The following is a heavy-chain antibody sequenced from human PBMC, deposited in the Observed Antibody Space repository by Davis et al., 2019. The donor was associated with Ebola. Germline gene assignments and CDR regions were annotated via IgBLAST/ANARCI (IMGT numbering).Heavy chain of an antibody. Sequence: SETLSLTCTVSGGSISSGGYYWSWIRQHPGKGLEWIGYIYYSGSTNYNPSLKSRVTISVDKSKNQFSLKLSSVTAADTAVYYCARDLMTTVTAFDYWGQGTLVTVSS. CDR2: IYYSGST. J-gene: IGHJ4*02. V-gene: IGHV4-31*03. CDR3: ARDLMTTVTAFDY. D-gene: IGHD4-17*01. CDR1: GGSISSGGYY.